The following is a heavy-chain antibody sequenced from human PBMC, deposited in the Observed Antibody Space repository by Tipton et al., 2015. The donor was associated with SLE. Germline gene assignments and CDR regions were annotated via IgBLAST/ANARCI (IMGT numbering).Heavy chain of an antibody. D-gene: IGHD2-8*02. CDR1: GYSISNNYY. V-gene: IGHV4-38-2*02. CDR3: ARDVGGYNTGWFPYYFDY. Sequence: TLSLTCTVSGYSISNNYYWGWIRQSPGKGLEWIGSFYHSGSTYYNPSLKSRVTISVDTAKNQFSLKLSSVTAADTAVYYCARDVGGYNTGWFPYYFDYWGQGTLVTVSS. J-gene: IGHJ4*02. CDR2: FYHSGST.